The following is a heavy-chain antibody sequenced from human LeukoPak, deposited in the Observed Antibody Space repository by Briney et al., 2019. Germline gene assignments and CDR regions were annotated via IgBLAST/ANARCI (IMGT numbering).Heavy chain of an antibody. CDR1: GYTFTSYD. J-gene: IGHJ6*02. Sequence: ASVKVSCKASGYTFTSYDINWVRQATGQGLEWRGWMNPNSGNTGYAQKFQGRVTMTRNTSISTAYMELSSLRSEDTAVYYCARANALYYDFWSGRQMDVWGQGTTVTVSS. V-gene: IGHV1-8*01. D-gene: IGHD3-3*01. CDR2: MNPNSGNT. CDR3: ARANALYYDFWSGRQMDV.